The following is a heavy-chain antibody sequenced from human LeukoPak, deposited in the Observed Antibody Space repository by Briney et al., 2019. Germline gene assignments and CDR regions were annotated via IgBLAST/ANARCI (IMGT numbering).Heavy chain of an antibody. J-gene: IGHJ3*02. Sequence: PSGTLSLTCAVSGGSISSSNWWSWVRQPPGKGLEWIGKIYHSGSTNYSPSLESRVTMSLDKSKNQFSLTLSSVTAADTAVYYCARDVGYLDIWGQGTMVTVSS. CDR1: GGSISSSNW. CDR3: ARDVGYLDI. D-gene: IGHD1-26*01. CDR2: IYHSGST. V-gene: IGHV4-4*02.